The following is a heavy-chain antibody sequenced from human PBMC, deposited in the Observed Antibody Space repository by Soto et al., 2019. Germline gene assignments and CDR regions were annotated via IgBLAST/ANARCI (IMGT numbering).Heavy chain of an antibody. CDR1: GYTFTSYG. CDR2: ISAYNGNT. CDR3: ARMKRGYTYGSILDF. V-gene: IGHV1-18*01. D-gene: IGHD5-18*01. J-gene: IGHJ4*02. Sequence: ASVKVSCKASGYTFTSYGISWVRQAPGQGLEWMGWISAYNGNTNYAQKLPGRVTISVDTSKNHFSLKLRSVTATDTAVYYCARMKRGYTYGSILDFWGQGTQVTVSS.